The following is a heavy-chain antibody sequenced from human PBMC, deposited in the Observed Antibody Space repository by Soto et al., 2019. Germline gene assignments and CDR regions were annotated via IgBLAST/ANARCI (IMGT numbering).Heavy chain of an antibody. CDR1: GGSISIRDYY. J-gene: IGHJ5*02. V-gene: IGHV4-39*02. CDR3: ARESRYNWFDP. CDR2: VYYSGTT. Sequence: QMQLQESGPGLVKPSETLSLTCTVSGGSISIRDYYRGWIRQPPGKGLEWIGSVYYSGTTYYNPSLKSRVPISVDTSKNQFSLKVSSVTAADTAVYYCARESRYNWFDPWGQGTLVTVSS.